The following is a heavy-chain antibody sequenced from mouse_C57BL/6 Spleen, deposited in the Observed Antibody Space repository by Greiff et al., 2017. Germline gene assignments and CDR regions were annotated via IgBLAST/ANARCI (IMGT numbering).Heavy chain of an antibody. J-gene: IGHJ3*01. CDR2: IYPGNSDT. CDR3: TRERVYDYDGELAY. Sequence: EVQLQQSGTVLARPGASVKMSCKTSGYTFTSYWMHWVKQRPGQGLEWIGAIYPGNSDTSYNQKFKGKAKLTAVTSANTAYMELSSLTNEDSAVYYCTRERVYDYDGELAYWGQGTLVTVSA. V-gene: IGHV1-5*01. D-gene: IGHD2-4*01. CDR1: GYTFTSYW.